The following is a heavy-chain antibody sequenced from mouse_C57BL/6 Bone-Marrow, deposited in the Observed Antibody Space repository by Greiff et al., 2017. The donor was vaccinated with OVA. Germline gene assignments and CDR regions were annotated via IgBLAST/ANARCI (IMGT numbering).Heavy chain of an antibody. Sequence: QVQLQQPGAELVKPGASVKLSCKASGYTFTSYWMHWVKQRPGRGLEWIGRIDLNSGGTKYNEKFKSKATLTVDKPSSTAYMQLSSLTSEDSAVYYCARWGTTVVAPFDYWGQGTTLTVSS. V-gene: IGHV1-72*01. CDR1: GYTFTSYW. J-gene: IGHJ2*01. CDR3: ARWGTTVVAPFDY. D-gene: IGHD1-1*01. CDR2: IDLNSGGT.